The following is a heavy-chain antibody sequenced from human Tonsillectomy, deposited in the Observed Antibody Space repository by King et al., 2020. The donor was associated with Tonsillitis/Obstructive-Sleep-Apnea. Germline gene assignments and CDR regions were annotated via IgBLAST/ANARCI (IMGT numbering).Heavy chain of an antibody. J-gene: IGHJ6*03. CDR1: GFTFTSSA. CDR2: IVVGSGNT. Sequence: QLVQSGPEVKKPGTSVKVSCKASGFTFTSSAVQWVRQARGQRLEWIGWIVVGSGNTNYAQKFQERVTITRDMSTSTAYRELSSLRSEDTAVYYCAANPILRFLEWLSKSRATYYYYYMDVWGKGTTVTVSS. D-gene: IGHD3-3*01. CDR3: AANPILRFLEWLSKSRATYYYYYMDV. V-gene: IGHV1-58*01.